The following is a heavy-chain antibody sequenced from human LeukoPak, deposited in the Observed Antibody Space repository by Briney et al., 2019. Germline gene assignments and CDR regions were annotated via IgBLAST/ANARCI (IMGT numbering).Heavy chain of an antibody. D-gene: IGHD5-24*01. Sequence: GSLGPFLAGPGFTFRYYHLGWVPQAPGGGLEVGSYISSSGSTIYYADSVKGRFTISRDNAKNSLYLQMNSLRAEDTAVYYCARERRGMATSVAYWGQGTLVTVSS. V-gene: IGHV3-11*01. CDR1: GFTFRYYH. J-gene: IGHJ4*02. CDR2: ISSSGSTI. CDR3: ARERRGMATSVAY.